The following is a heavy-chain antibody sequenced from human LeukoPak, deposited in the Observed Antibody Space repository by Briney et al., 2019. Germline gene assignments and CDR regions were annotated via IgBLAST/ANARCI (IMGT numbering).Heavy chain of an antibody. CDR1: GFTFSDHA. D-gene: IGHD3-10*01. Sequence: PGGSLRLSCEASGFTFSDHALHWVRQAPGKGLEWVAVISYDGSKKYYADSVKGRFTISRDNSRNTLYLQMNSLRVEDTAVFYCARDRGNSYYYNVDVWGQGTTVTVSS. V-gene: IGHV3-30-3*01. CDR2: ISYDGSKK. CDR3: ARDRGNSYYYNVDV. J-gene: IGHJ6*02.